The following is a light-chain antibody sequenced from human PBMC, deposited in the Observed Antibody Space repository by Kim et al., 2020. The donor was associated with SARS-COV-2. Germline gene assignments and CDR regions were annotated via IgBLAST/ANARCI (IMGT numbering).Light chain of an antibody. V-gene: IGLV1-36*01. Sequence: QAVLTQPPSVSEAPRQRVTISCSGSSSNIGNKAVNWYQQLPGKAPKLLIYYDDLKPSGISDRFSGSRSGTSASLAITGLQSEDEADYYCATWDDSLNEVVFGGGTQLTVL. J-gene: IGLJ2*01. CDR1: SSNIGNKA. CDR2: YDD. CDR3: ATWDDSLNEVV.